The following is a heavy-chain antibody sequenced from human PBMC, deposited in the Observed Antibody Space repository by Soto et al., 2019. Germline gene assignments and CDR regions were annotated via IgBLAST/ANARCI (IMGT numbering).Heavy chain of an antibody. Sequence: QVQLQQWGAGLLKPSETLSLTCSVYGGSFSGSYWSWIRQPPGKGLEWIVYINHSGSTNYNPSLKSRVTISVDTSKNQFSLKLSSVTAADTAVYYWERLVDTAMAASAYYYYGMDVWGQGTPVTVSS. D-gene: IGHD5-18*01. V-gene: IGHV4-34*01. CDR3: ERLVDTAMAASAYYYYGMDV. CDR2: INHSGST. J-gene: IGHJ6*02. CDR1: GGSFSGSY.